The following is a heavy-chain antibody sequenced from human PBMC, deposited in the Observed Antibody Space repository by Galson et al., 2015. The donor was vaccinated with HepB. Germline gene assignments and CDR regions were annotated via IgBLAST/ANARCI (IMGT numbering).Heavy chain of an antibody. J-gene: IGHJ5*02. V-gene: IGHV1-2*02. CDR3: ARVKGYSYGYDWFDP. Sequence: SVKVSCKASGYTFTGYYMHWVRQAPGQGLEWMGWINPKSGGTNYAQKFQGRVTMTGDTSISTAYMELSRLRSDDTAVYYCARVKGYSYGYDWFDPWGQGTLVTVSS. CDR2: INPKSGGT. D-gene: IGHD5-18*01. CDR1: GYTFTGYY.